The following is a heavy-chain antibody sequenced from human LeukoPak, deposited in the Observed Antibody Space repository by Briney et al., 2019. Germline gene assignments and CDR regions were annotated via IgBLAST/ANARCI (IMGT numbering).Heavy chain of an antibody. CDR1: GYTFIRYY. CDR2: INPSDGST. J-gene: IGHJ4*02. V-gene: IGHV1-46*01. D-gene: IGHD4-17*01. CDR3: ARVHDYGDLRYLDY. Sequence: ASVKVSCKASGYTFIRYYMYWVRQAPGQGLEWMGIINPSDGSTTYAQRFQDRVIVTRDTSTSTVYMELSTLRSEDTAVYYCARVHDYGDLRYLDYWGQGSLVTVSS.